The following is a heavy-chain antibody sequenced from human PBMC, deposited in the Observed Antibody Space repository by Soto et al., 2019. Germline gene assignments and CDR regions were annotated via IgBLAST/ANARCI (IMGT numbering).Heavy chain of an antibody. V-gene: IGHV1-69*01. CDR1: GGTFSSYA. D-gene: IGHD2-21*02. CDR3: AREYCGGDCRTYFDY. Sequence: QVQLVQSGAEVKKPGSSVKVSCKASGGTFSSYAISWVRQAPGQGLEWMGGIIPIFGTAHYAQKLQGRVTITADESTSTAYMELSSLRSEDTAVYYCAREYCGGDCRTYFDYWGQGTLVTVSS. J-gene: IGHJ4*02. CDR2: IIPIFGTA.